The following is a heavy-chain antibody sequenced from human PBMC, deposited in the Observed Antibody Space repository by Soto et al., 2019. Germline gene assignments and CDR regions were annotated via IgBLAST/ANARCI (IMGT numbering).Heavy chain of an antibody. V-gene: IGHV3-30-3*01. CDR3: ARDVESGSSQYYYYFYGMDV. CDR2: LSYDGSNK. J-gene: IGHJ6*02. D-gene: IGHD1-26*01. Sequence: GGSLRLSCAASGFTFSSNAMHWVRQAPGKGLEWVAVLSYDGSNKYYADSVKGRFTISRDNSKNTLYLQMDSLRTEDTALYYRARDVESGSSQYYYYFYGMDVWGQGTTVTVSS. CDR1: GFTFSSNA.